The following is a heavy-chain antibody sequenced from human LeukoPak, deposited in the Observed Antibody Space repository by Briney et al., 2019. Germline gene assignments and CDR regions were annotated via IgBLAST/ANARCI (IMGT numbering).Heavy chain of an antibody. D-gene: IGHD5-18*01. CDR1: GYSISSGYY. CDR3: AEGGYSYGIDY. V-gene: IGHV4-38-2*02. Sequence: PSETLSLTCTVSGYSISSGYYWGWIRPPPGKGLEWIGSINHSGSTYYNPSLKSRVTISVDTSKNQFSLKLSSVTAADTAVYYCAEGGYSYGIDYWGQGTLVTVSS. CDR2: INHSGST. J-gene: IGHJ4*02.